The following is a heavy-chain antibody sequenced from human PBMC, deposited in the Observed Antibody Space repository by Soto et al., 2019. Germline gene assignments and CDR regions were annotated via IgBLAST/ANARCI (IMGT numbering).Heavy chain of an antibody. J-gene: IGHJ6*02. D-gene: IGHD3-22*01. V-gene: IGHV4-30-4*01. CDR2: IYYSGST. CDR3: ARGGISPGGSGYYYYYYGMDV. CDR1: GGSISSGDYY. Sequence: SETLSLTCTVSGGSISSGDYYWSWIRQPPGKGLEGIGYIYYSGSTYYNPSLKSRVTISVDTSKNQFSLKLSSVTAADTAVYYCARGGISPGGSGYYYYYYGMDVWGQGTTVTVSS.